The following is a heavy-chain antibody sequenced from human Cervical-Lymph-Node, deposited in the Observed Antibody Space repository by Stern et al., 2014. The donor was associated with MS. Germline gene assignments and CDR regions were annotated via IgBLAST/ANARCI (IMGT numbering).Heavy chain of an antibody. CDR1: GYTFTSYG. J-gene: IGHJ4*02. V-gene: IGHV1-18*01. CDR3: ARDSGYSSSWYPWYFDY. D-gene: IGHD6-13*01. Sequence: QLVQSGAEVKKPGASAKVSCKASGYTFTSYGISWVRQAPGHGLEWMGWISAYNGNTNYALQLQGRITMTTDTSTSKDYMELRSLRSDDTAVYYCARDSGYSSSWYPWYFDYWGQGTLVTVSS. CDR2: ISAYNGNT.